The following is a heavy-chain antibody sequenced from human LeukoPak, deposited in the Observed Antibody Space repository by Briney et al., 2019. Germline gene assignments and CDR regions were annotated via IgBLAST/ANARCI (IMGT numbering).Heavy chain of an antibody. Sequence: PSETLSLTCSVSSGSLSTHYWSWIRQTAEKGLEWIGHIKASGSSRNNPSFRSRITMSVDKSKNQFSLQLSSVTAADTAIYFCARDRYRIAADAPYYFDYWGQGRLVTVSS. CDR2: IKASGSS. J-gene: IGHJ4*02. CDR1: SGSLSTHY. D-gene: IGHD6-13*01. CDR3: ARDRYRIAADAPYYFDY. V-gene: IGHV4-4*07.